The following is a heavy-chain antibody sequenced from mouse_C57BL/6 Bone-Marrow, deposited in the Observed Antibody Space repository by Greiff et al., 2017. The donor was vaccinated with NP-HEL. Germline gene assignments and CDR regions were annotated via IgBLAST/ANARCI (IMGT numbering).Heavy chain of an antibody. CDR3: ARPARPFSRRRFAY. CDR1: GYTFTSYG. D-gene: IGHD6-2*01. V-gene: IGHV1-81*01. Sequence: QVQLQQSGAELARPGASVKLSCKASGYTFTSYGISWVKQRTGQGLEWIGEIYPRSGNTYYNEKFKGKATLTADKSSSTAYMELRSLTSEDSAVYFCARPARPFSRRRFAYWGQGTLVTVSA. CDR2: IYPRSGNT. J-gene: IGHJ3*01.